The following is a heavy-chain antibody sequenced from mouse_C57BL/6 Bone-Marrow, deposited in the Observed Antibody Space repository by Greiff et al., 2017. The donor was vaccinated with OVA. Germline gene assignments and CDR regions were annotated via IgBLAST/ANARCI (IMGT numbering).Heavy chain of an antibody. V-gene: IGHV14-4*01. CDR2: IDPENGDT. D-gene: IGHD2-5*01. CDR1: GFNIKDDY. J-gene: IGHJ3*01. CDR3: ARSNYAWFAY. Sequence: VQLQQSGAELVRPGASVKLSCTASGFNIKDDYMHWVKQRPEQGLEWIGWIDPENGDTEYASKFQGKATITADTSSNTAYLQLSSLTSEDTAVYYCARSNYAWFAYWGQGTLVTVSA.